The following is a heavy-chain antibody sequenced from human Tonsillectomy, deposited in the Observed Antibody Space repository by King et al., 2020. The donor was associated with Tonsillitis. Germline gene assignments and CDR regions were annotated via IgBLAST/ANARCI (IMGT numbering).Heavy chain of an antibody. CDR2: IKQDGSEK. D-gene: IGHD6-13*01. J-gene: IGHJ4*02. Sequence: VQLVESGGGLVQPGGSLRLSCAASGFTFSSYWMSWVRQAPGKGLAWVANIKQDGSEKYYVDSVKGRFTISRDNAKNSLYLQMNSLRAGDTAVYYCARDPWTYSSSWHDDYWGQGTLVTVSS. CDR1: GFTFSSYW. V-gene: IGHV3-7*01. CDR3: ARDPWTYSSSWHDDY.